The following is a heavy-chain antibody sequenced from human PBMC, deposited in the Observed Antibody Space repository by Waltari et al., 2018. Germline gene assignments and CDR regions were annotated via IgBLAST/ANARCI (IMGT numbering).Heavy chain of an antibody. D-gene: IGHD1-1*01. CDR1: GYSFTTYW. CDR3: ARAPTGTSSPYYFDY. Sequence: EVQLVQSGVEVRKPGQSLKISCKGSGYSFTTYWIGWGRQRPGKGLEWMGIIYPGDSDTRYSPSFQGQVTISADNSISTAYLQWSSLKASDTAMYFCARAPTGTSSPYYFDYWGQGTLVTVSS. CDR2: IYPGDSDT. J-gene: IGHJ4*02. V-gene: IGHV5-51*01.